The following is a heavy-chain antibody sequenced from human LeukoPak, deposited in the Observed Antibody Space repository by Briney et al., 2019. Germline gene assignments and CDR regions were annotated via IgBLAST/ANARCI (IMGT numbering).Heavy chain of an antibody. Sequence: GGSLRLSYAASGFTFSDYYMSWIRQAPGKGLEWVAVISYDGSNKYYADSVKGRFTISRDNSKNTLYLQMNSLRAEDTAVYYCARVYSSGWYGVTADYYYGMDVWGQGTTVTVSS. V-gene: IGHV3-30-3*01. CDR3: ARVYSSGWYGVTADYYYGMDV. D-gene: IGHD6-19*01. CDR1: GFTFSDYY. CDR2: ISYDGSNK. J-gene: IGHJ6*02.